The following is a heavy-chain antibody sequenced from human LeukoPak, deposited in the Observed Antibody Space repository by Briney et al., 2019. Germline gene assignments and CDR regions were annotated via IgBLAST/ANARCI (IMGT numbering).Heavy chain of an antibody. CDR2: INANRGGT. V-gene: IGHV1-2*02. CDR3: ARRYCSSTSCYYFDY. J-gene: IGHJ4*02. D-gene: IGHD2-2*01. CDR1: RYTFPHYY. Sequence: ASLQVSCESSRYTFPHYYMHWVRQAPGQGLEWMGWINANRGGTNYPQRLQGRVTMTRDTSITTTYMELSRLKSDDTAVYYCARRYCSSTSCYYFDYWGQGTLVTVSS.